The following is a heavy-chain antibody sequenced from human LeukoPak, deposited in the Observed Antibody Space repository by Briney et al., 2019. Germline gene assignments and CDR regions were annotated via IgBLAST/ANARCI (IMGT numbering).Heavy chain of an antibody. V-gene: IGHV4-4*02. CDR3: AMARSSLTFVGVIVK. D-gene: IGHD3-16*02. Sequence: SETLSLTCAVSGGSISSSNWWSWVRQPPGKGLEWVGEIYHSGGTNYNPSLKSRVTISVDKSKNQFSLKLSSVTAADTAVYYCAMARSSLTFVGVIVKWGQGTLVTVSS. CDR1: GGSISSSNW. J-gene: IGHJ4*02. CDR2: IYHSGGT.